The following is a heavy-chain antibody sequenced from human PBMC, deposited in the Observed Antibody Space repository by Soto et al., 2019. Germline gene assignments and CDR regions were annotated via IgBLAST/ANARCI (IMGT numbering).Heavy chain of an antibody. CDR3: ARGEDAFFYYGLDV. J-gene: IGHJ6*02. Sequence: GASVKVSCKASGYTFTHHYIHWVRQAPGQGLDWVGVINPSGGRTNYAQKFQGRVTMTGDTSTRTVYMELSSLRSEDTAVYYCARGEDAFFYYGLDVWGQGITVTVSS. V-gene: IGHV1-46*01. CDR1: GYTFTHHY. CDR2: INPSGGRT.